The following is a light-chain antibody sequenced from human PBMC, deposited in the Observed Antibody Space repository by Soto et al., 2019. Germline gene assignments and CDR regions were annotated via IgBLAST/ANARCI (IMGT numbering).Light chain of an antibody. CDR3: ASLDDTVSVYV. Sequence: QSVLTQPPSASGTPGQRVSISCSGGTSDIGSNTVNWYQHLPGTAPRLLIYRNNQRPSGVPDRFSGSKSGTAASLAISGLHSEDEADYFCASLDDTVSVYVFGSGTKLTVL. V-gene: IGLV1-44*01. J-gene: IGLJ1*01. CDR1: TSDIGSNT. CDR2: RNN.